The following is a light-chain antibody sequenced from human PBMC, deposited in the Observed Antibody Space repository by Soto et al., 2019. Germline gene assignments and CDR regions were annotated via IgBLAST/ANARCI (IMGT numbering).Light chain of an antibody. V-gene: IGLV2-14*01. J-gene: IGLJ1*01. CDR2: EVS. CDR1: SSDVGGYNY. CDR3: SSYRSTTTFGV. Sequence: QSALTQPASVSGSPGQSITISCTGTSSDVGGYNYVSWYQQHPGKAPKILIYEVSNRPSGVSNRFSASKSGNTASLIISGLQADDEADYFCSSYRSTTTFGVFGTGTKVTVL.